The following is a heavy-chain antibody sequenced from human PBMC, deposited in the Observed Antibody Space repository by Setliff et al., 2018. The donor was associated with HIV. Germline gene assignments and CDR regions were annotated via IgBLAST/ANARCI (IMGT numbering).Heavy chain of an antibody. CDR1: GGSISSGDYY. D-gene: IGHD6-25*01. V-gene: IGHV4-30-4*02. CDR2: IYDSEST. J-gene: IGHJ4*02. CDR3: ARYSPRGYTLTGPY. Sequence: SETLSLTCTVSGGSISSGDYYWSWIRQPPGKGLEWIGNIYDSESTYYNPSLKSRVTISVDTSKNHFSLKLTSVTAADTAVYYCARYSPRGYTLTGPYWGQGTLVTVSS.